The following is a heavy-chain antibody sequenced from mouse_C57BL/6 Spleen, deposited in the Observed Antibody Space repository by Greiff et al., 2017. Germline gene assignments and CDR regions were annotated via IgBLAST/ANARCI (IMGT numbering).Heavy chain of an antibody. CDR1: GFTFSDYG. Sequence: EVQRVESGGGLVKPGGSLNLSCAASGFTFSDYGMHWVRQAPEKGLEWVAYISSGSSTIYYADTVKGRFTISRDNAKNPLFLQMTSLWSEDTAMYYCANRWYVNYWGQGTTLTVSS. J-gene: IGHJ2*01. V-gene: IGHV5-17*01. D-gene: IGHD2-14*01. CDR2: ISSGSSTI. CDR3: ANRWYVNY.